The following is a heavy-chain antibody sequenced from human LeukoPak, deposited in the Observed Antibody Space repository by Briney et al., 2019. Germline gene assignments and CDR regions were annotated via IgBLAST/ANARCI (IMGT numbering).Heavy chain of an antibody. Sequence: GGSLRLSCAASGFTFSTYSVHWVRLAPGKGLEWVSYIDGTGTIVYYGDSVKGRFTISRDNAKNSLYLQMSSLRDEDTAVYYCARLSYRLMEGAFDIWGQGTMVTVSS. CDR2: IDGTGTIV. CDR1: GFTFSTYS. D-gene: IGHD3-3*01. V-gene: IGHV3-48*02. CDR3: ARLSYRLMEGAFDI. J-gene: IGHJ3*02.